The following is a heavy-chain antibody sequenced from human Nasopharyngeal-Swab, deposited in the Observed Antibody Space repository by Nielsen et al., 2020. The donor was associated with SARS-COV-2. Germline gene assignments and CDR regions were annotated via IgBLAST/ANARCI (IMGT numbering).Heavy chain of an antibody. J-gene: IGHJ5*02. Sequence: GESLKISCAASGFTFSSYGMHWVRQAPGKGLEWVAVLWYDGSNKYYADSVKGRFTISRDNSKNTLYLQMNSLRAEDTAVYYCARGANWFDPWGQGTLVTVSS. CDR3: ARGANWFDP. CDR1: GFTFSSYG. V-gene: IGHV3-33*01. CDR2: LWYDGSNK.